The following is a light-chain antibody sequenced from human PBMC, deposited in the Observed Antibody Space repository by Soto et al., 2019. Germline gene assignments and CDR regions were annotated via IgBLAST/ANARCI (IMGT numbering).Light chain of an antibody. CDR3: CSYAGSYTYV. CDR2: SND. J-gene: IGLJ1*01. CDR1: SPNIGTNA. V-gene: IGLV1-44*01. Sequence: QAVVTQTPSASGTPGQRVTISCSGSSPNIGTNAVNWCQQLPGTAPRLLIYSNDQRPPGVPDRFSGSKSGTSASLAISGLQSEDEADYYCCSYAGSYTYVFGTGTKLTVL.